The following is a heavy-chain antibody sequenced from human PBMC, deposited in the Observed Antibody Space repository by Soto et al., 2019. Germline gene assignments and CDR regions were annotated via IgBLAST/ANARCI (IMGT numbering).Heavy chain of an antibody. CDR1: GYTFTSYG. CDR2: ISAYNGNT. Sequence: VASVKVSCKASGYTFTSYGISWVRQAPGQGLEWMGWISAYNGNTNYAQKLQGRVTMTTDTSTSTAYMELRSLRSDDTAVYYCARDDPIAVAGTDYYYYGMDVWGQGTTVTVSS. CDR3: ARDDPIAVAGTDYYYYGMDV. J-gene: IGHJ6*02. D-gene: IGHD6-19*01. V-gene: IGHV1-18*01.